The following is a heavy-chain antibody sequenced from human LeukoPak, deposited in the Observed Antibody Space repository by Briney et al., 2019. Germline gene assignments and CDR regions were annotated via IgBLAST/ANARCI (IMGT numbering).Heavy chain of an antibody. V-gene: IGHV3-30-3*01. Sequence: GGSLRLSCAASGFTFNSYNMNWVRQAPGKGLEWVAVISYDGSNKYYADSVKGRFTISRDNSKNTLYLQMNSLRAEDTAVYYCARDRNIVLMVYAIRNYYYGMDVWGQGTTVTVSS. D-gene: IGHD2-8*01. CDR1: GFTFNSYN. J-gene: IGHJ6*02. CDR3: ARDRNIVLMVYAIRNYYYGMDV. CDR2: ISYDGSNK.